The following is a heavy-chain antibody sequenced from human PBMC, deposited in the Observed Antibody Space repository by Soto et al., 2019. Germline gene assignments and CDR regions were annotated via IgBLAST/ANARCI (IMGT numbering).Heavy chain of an antibody. J-gene: IGHJ4*02. D-gene: IGHD6-19*01. CDR2: INHSGST. CDR3: ARGRVAGY. CDR1: GGSFSGYY. V-gene: IGHV4-34*01. Sequence: QVQLQQWGAGLLKPSETLSLTCAVYGGSFSGYYWSWIRQPPGKGLEWIGEINHSGSTNYNPSLTKRATISVDTSKNQFSFKLSSVTAADPAVDSCARGRVAGYWGQGTLVTVSS.